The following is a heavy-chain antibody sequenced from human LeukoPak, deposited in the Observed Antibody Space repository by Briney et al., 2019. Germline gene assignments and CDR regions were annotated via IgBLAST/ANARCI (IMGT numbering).Heavy chain of an antibody. D-gene: IGHD1-7*01. J-gene: IGHJ6*02. Sequence: ASVKVSCKASGGTFSSYAISWVRQAPGQGLEWMGGIIPIFGTANYAQKFQGRVTITADESTSTAYMELSSLRSEDTAVYYCARPYNWNYDYYYYGMDDWGQGTTVTVSS. V-gene: IGHV1-69*01. CDR2: IIPIFGTA. CDR1: GGTFSSYA. CDR3: ARPYNWNYDYYYYGMDD.